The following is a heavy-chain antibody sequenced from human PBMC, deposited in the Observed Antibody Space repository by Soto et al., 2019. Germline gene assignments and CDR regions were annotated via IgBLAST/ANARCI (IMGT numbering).Heavy chain of an antibody. Sequence: QLVQSGAEVKKPGAALKVSCKASGYAFPPYGITWVRQAPGQGLEWMGWITNNNGHTNYPQKFRGRVTLTTDPATTPAFMELRSLRSDDMAVHYCARLSDGSCGVFGFDIGGQGTVDTVS. D-gene: IGHD2-15*01. CDR2: ITNNNGHT. CDR3: ARLSDGSCGVFGFDI. CDR1: GYAFPPYG. J-gene: IGHJ3*02. V-gene: IGHV1-18*03.